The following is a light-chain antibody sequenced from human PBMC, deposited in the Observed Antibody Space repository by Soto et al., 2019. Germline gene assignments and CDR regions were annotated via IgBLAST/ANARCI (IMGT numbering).Light chain of an antibody. Sequence: QSVLTQPPSVSGSPGQSVAISCTGTSSDIGSYNGVSWYQQPPGTAPKLILYEGSTRPSGVPDRFSGSKSDNTASLTISGLQAEDEADYYCNSYTISGTYVFGTGTKLTVL. V-gene: IGLV2-18*02. CDR1: SSDIGSYNG. CDR3: NSYTISGTYV. J-gene: IGLJ1*01. CDR2: EGS.